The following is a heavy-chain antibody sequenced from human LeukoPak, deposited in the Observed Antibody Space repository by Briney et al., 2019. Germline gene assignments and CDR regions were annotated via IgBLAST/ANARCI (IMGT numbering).Heavy chain of an antibody. D-gene: IGHD3-3*01. J-gene: IGHJ4*02. V-gene: IGHV3-7*01. CDR1: GFTFSSYW. CDR3: AREQIFGVVIIKSYFDY. Sequence: GGSLRLSCAASGFTFSSYWMSWVHQAPGKGLEWVANIKQDGSGKYYVDSVKGRFTISRDNAKNSLYLQVNSLRAEDRAVYYCAREQIFGVVIIKSYFDYWGQGTLVTVSS. CDR2: IKQDGSGK.